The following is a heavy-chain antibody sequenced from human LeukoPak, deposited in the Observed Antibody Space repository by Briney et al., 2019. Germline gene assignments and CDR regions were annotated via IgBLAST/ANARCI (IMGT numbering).Heavy chain of an antibody. CDR2: ISYDGSNK. D-gene: IGHD6-19*01. V-gene: IGHV3-30-3*01. CDR3: ASSRGRIAVAGPFDY. CDR1: GFTFSSYA. J-gene: IGHJ4*02. Sequence: PGGSLRLSCAASGFTFSSYAMHWVRQDAGKGLEWVAVISYDGSNKYYADSVKGRFTISRDNSKNTLYLQMNSLRAEDTAVYYCASSRGRIAVAGPFDYWGQGTLVTVSS.